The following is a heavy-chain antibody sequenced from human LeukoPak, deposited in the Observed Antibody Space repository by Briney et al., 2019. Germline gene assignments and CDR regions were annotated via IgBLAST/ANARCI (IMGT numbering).Heavy chain of an antibody. Sequence: ASVKVSCKDSGYTFTGYYMHWVRQAPGQGLEWMGWINPNSGGTNYAQKFQGWVTMTRDTSISTAYMELSRLRSDDTAVYYCASWGPIAARNSDYWGQGTLVTVSS. CDR1: GYTFTGYY. CDR3: ASWGPIAARNSDY. V-gene: IGHV1-2*04. CDR2: INPNSGGT. D-gene: IGHD6-6*01. J-gene: IGHJ4*02.